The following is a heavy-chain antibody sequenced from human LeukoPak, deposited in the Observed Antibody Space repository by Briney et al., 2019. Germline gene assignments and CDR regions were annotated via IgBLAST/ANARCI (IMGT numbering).Heavy chain of an antibody. D-gene: IGHD6-13*01. CDR1: GFSFSAYA. J-gene: IGHJ4*02. CDR2: IRYDGINK. V-gene: IGHV3-30*02. Sequence: GGSLRLSCAASGFSFSAYAMYWVCQAPGKGPEWVALIRYDGINKYYGDSVKGRFTISRDNSKNMLYLQMNSLRAEDTAVYYCVKTGSGWYGDYWGQGARVTVSS. CDR3: VKTGSGWYGDY.